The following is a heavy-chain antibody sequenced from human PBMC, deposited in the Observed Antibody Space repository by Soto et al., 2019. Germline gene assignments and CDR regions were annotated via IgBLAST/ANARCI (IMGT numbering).Heavy chain of an antibody. CDR2: ISSSAVYI. CDR1: GFNFMTYS. J-gene: IGHJ4*02. CDR3: VRDGLDYYDTERLYFDN. D-gene: IGHD3-22*01. V-gene: IGHV3-21*01. Sequence: EVQLVESGGGPVRPGGSLKLSCAASGFNFMTYSLSWVRQAPGKGLEWVASISSSAVYIDYADSVKGRFTISRDNANNSLYLQMNSLRAEDTATYYCVRDGLDYYDTERLYFDNWGQGTLVTVSS.